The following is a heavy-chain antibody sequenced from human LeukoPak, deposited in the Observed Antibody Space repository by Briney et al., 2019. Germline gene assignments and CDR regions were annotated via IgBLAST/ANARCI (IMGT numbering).Heavy chain of an antibody. V-gene: IGHV4-34*01. Sequence: PSETLSLTCAVYGGSFSGYYWSWIRQPPGKGLEWIGEINHSGSTNYNPSLKSRVTISVDTSKNQSSLKLSSVTAADTAVYYCARLKITMVRGVRYYYMDVWGKGTTVTISS. J-gene: IGHJ6*03. CDR1: GGSFSGYY. CDR3: ARLKITMVRGVRYYYMDV. D-gene: IGHD3-10*01. CDR2: INHSGST.